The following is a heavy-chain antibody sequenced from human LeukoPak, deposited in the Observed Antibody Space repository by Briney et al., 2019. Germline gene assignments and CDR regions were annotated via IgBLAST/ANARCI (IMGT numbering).Heavy chain of an antibody. CDR1: GYSFTNYW. CDR2: IYPGDSDT. Sequence: GESLQISCKGSGYSFTNYWIGWVRQLPGKGLEWMGIIYPGDSDTRYSPSFQGQVTISADKSISTAYLQWGSLKASDTAIYYCGRHDGGHSCFDYWGQGTLLTVSS. J-gene: IGHJ4*02. V-gene: IGHV5-51*01. CDR3: GRHDGGHSCFDY. D-gene: IGHD3-10*01.